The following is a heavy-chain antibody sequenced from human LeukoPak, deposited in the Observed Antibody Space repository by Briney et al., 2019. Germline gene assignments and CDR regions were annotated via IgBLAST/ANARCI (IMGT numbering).Heavy chain of an antibody. Sequence: ASVKVSCKASGYTFTSYGISWVRQAPGQGLEWMGWISAYNGNTNYAQKLQGRVTMTTDTSTSTAYMELSSLRSEDTAVYYCARADPTSTSFYYYGMDVWGKGTTVTVSS. CDR2: ISAYNGNT. V-gene: IGHV1-18*04. D-gene: IGHD2-2*01. CDR1: GYTFTSYG. CDR3: ARADPTSTSFYYYGMDV. J-gene: IGHJ6*04.